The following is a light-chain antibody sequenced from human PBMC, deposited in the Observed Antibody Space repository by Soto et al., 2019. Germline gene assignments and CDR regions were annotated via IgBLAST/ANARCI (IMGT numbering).Light chain of an antibody. Sequence: QSALTQPASVSGSPGQSITISCTGTSSDIGGYDYVSWYQHHPGKAPKLLIFDVTHRPSGVSDRFSGSKSGNTASLTISGLRPEDEADYYCGSYTDIAPDMVFGGGTKLTVL. V-gene: IGLV2-14*01. CDR2: DVT. CDR1: SSDIGGYDY. J-gene: IGLJ2*01. CDR3: GSYTDIAPDMV.